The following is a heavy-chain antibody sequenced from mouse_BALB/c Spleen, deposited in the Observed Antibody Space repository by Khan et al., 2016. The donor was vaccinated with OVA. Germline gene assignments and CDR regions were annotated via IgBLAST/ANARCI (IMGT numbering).Heavy chain of an antibody. CDR3: AKEGAYYRSDGWFAY. CDR1: GYTFTTYT. CDR2: IIPSTDYT. J-gene: IGHJ3*01. V-gene: IGHV1-4*01. Sequence: QVQLQQSGAGLARPGASVKMSCKASGYTFTTYTIHWVKQRPGQGLEWIGYIIPSTDYTTYNQKFKDKATLTADKSSSTAYMQLSSLTSDDSAVYYCAKEGAYYRSDGWFAYWGQGTLVTVSA. D-gene: IGHD2-14*01.